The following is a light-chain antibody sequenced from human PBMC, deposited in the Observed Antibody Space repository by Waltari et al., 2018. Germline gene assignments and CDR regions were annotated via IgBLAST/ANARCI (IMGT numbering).Light chain of an antibody. CDR1: SSDIGGYKH. Sequence: QSALTQPASVSGSPGQSITIPCTGTSSDIGGYKHVSWYQQHPGKAPKLMIYDVSNRPSGVSIRFSGSKSGNTASLTISGLQAEDEADYYCSSFASSSTWVFGGGTKLTVL. CDR2: DVS. CDR3: SSFASSSTWV. V-gene: IGLV2-14*03. J-gene: IGLJ3*02.